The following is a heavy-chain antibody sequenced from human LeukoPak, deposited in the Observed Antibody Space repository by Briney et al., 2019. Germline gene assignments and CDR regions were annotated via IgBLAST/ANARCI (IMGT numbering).Heavy chain of an antibody. V-gene: IGHV4-39*07. D-gene: IGHD6-13*01. CDR1: GGSISSSSYY. CDR3: ARGLAAAGKYYFDY. J-gene: IGHJ4*02. Sequence: SETLSLTCTVSGGSISSSSYYWGWIRQPPGKGLEWIGSIYYSGSTYYNPSLKSRVTISVDTSKNQFSLKLSSVTAADTAVYYCARGLAAAGKYYFDYWGQGTLVTVSS. CDR2: IYYSGST.